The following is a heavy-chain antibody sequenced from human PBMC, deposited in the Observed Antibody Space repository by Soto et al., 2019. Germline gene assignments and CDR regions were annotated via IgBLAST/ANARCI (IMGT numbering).Heavy chain of an antibody. CDR2: INHSGRT. V-gene: IGHV4-34*01. J-gene: IGHJ6*03. D-gene: IGHD2-8*01. CDR3: ARGCYCTNGVCSCRYYYYYYMDV. Sequence: QVQLQQWGAGLLKPSETLSLTCAVYGGSFSGYYWSWIRQPPGKGLEWIGEINHSGRTHYNQSLNNRATRAVDTSKNQFSMKLSSVTAAITAVYYCARGCYCTNGVCSCRYYYYYYMDVWGKGTTVTVSS. CDR1: GGSFSGYY.